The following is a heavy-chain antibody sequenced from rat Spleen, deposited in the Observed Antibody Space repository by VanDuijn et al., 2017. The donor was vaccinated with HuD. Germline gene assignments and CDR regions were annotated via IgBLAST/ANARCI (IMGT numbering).Heavy chain of an antibody. CDR2: ISYDGGST. CDR3: ASHGPRISRFAF. D-gene: IGHD1-6*01. CDR1: GFTFSNYG. J-gene: IGHJ3*01. V-gene: IGHV5-25*01. Sequence: EVQLVESGGGLVQPGRSMKLSCAASGFTFSNYGMAWVRQAPKKGLEWVAYISYDGGSTYYRDSVKGRFTISRDNAKSTLYLQMDSLRSDDTATYYCASHGPRISRFAFWGQGTLVTVSS.